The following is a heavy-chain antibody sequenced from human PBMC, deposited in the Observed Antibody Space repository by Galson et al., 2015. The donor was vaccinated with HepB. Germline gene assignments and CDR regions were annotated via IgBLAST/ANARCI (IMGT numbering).Heavy chain of an antibody. Sequence: SLRLSCAGSGFTFSSYAMDWVRQAPGKGLEWVSLINGSGDKTYYADSVTGRFTISRDNSKNMVFLQMSSLRVEDTAVYYCATQGGGHLGPPFDVWGQGNLVTVSS. V-gene: IGHV3-23*01. J-gene: IGHJ4*02. D-gene: IGHD3-16*01. CDR2: INGSGDKT. CDR3: ATQGGGHLGPPFDV. CDR1: GFTFSSYA.